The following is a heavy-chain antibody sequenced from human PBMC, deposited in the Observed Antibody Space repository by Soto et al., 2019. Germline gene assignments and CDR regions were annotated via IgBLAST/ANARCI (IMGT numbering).Heavy chain of an antibody. V-gene: IGHV4-39*01. J-gene: IGHJ4*02. CDR2: IYYSGST. CDR3: ARHGIAAAGRKYFDY. D-gene: IGHD6-13*01. Sequence: QLQLQESGPGLVKPSETLSLTCTVSGGSISSSSYYWGWIRQPPGKGLEWIGSIYYSGSTYYNPSLKSRVTISVDTSKNQFSLKLSSVTAADTAVYYCARHGIAAAGRKYFDYWGQGTLVTVSS. CDR1: GGSISSSSYY.